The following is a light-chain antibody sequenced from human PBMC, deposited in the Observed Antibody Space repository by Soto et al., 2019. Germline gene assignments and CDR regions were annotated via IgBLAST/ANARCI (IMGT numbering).Light chain of an antibody. CDR1: QSISSY. J-gene: IGKJ2*01. CDR2: AAS. Sequence: IQTTQSPSSLSASVGDRVTITCRASQSISSYLNWYQQKPGKAPKLLIYAASSLQSGVPSRFSGSGSGTDFTLTISSLQPEDFATYYCQQSYSTPYTFGQGTKVDIK. CDR3: QQSYSTPYT. V-gene: IGKV1-39*01.